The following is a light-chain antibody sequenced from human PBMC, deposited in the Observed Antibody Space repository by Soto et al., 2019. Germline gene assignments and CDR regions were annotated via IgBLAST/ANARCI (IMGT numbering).Light chain of an antibody. V-gene: IGLV2-14*01. CDR3: SSYTSSSTLSV. Sequence: QSALAQPASVSGSPGQSITISCTGTSSDFGGYNYVSWYQQHPGKAPKLMIYDVSNRPSGVSNRFSGSKSGNTASLTISGLQAEDEADYYCSSYTSSSTLSVFRTGTKDTVL. CDR2: DVS. J-gene: IGLJ1*01. CDR1: SSDFGGYNY.